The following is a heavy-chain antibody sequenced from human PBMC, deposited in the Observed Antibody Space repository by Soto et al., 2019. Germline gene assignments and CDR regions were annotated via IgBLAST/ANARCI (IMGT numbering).Heavy chain of an antibody. CDR1: GFTFSSYD. V-gene: IGHV3-64*01. CDR3: VRRVSGNSDY. Sequence: EVQLAESGGGMVQPGGSLRLSCVASGFTFSSYDMHWVRQAPGKGLEYVSSISSNGGTTYYGNSVKGRFTISRDNSKNXXXLQMGSLRAXDMXIYYCVRRVSGNSDYWGHGTLVTVSS. CDR2: ISSNGGTT. D-gene: IGHD3-10*01. J-gene: IGHJ4*01.